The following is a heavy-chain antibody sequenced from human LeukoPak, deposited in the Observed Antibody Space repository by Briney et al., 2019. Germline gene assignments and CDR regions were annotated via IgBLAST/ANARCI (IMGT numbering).Heavy chain of an antibody. CDR1: GGSISSSSYY. CDR3: ARYAVRRGWFDP. V-gene: IGHV4-39*01. J-gene: IGHJ5*02. CDR2: IYYSGRT. D-gene: IGHD1-1*01. Sequence: SETLSLTCTVSGGSISSSSYYWGWIRQPPGKGLEWIGSIYYSGRTYYNPSLKSRVTISVDTSKNQFSLKLSSVTAADTAVYYCARYAVRRGWFDPWGQGTLVTVSS.